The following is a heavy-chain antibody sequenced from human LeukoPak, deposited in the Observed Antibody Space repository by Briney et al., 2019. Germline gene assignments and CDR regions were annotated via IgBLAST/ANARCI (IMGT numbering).Heavy chain of an antibody. CDR1: GYTFTGYY. D-gene: IGHD3-10*01. Sequence: GASVKVSCKASGYTFTGYYMHWVRQAPGQGLEWMGRINPDSGGTNYAQKFQGRVTMTRDTSIGTAYMELSRLRSDDTAVYYCARAEVVRGVISPDDYWGQGTLVTVSS. V-gene: IGHV1-2*06. CDR3: ARAEVVRGVISPDDY. J-gene: IGHJ4*02. CDR2: INPDSGGT.